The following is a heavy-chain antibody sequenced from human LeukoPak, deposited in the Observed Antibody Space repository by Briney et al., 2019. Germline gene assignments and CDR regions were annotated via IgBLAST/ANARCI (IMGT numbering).Heavy chain of an antibody. D-gene: IGHD6-19*01. CDR2: IKSDGTTT. Sequence: GGSLRLSCGASGFTFSSYAMSWVRQAPGKGLVWVSRIKSDGTTTSYADSVKGRFTISRDNAKNTLYLQMNSLRAEDTAVYYCARVGAVAGAFDIWGQGTMVTVSS. CDR1: GFTFSSYA. J-gene: IGHJ3*02. V-gene: IGHV3-74*01. CDR3: ARVGAVAGAFDI.